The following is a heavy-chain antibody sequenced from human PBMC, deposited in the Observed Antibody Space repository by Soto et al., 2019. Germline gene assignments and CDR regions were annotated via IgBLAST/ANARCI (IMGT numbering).Heavy chain of an antibody. CDR3: AGMPYTSDLRFDP. D-gene: IGHD6-19*01. CDR2: IYQSGVT. V-gene: IGHV4-30-2*01. Sequence: KASETLSLTCNMSVDSYSISTFSWSWIRQPPGKALQWIGFIYQSGVTSYNPSLASRVSISLDRSNNQCSLKLKSVTAADTAVYFCAGMPYTSDLRFDPWVPGTLVTVSS. J-gene: IGHJ5*02. CDR1: VDSYSISTFS.